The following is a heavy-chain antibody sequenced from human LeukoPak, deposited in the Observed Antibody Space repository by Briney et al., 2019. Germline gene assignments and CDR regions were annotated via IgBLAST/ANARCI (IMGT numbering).Heavy chain of an antibody. J-gene: IGHJ3*02. CDR1: GYFISSGYY. V-gene: IGHV4-38-2*01. CDR2: LYHSGST. Sequence: SATLSLTCAVSGYFISSGYYWGWIRQPPGKGLEWIGSLYHSGSTYYNPSLKSRVTISVDTSKNRFSLKLSSVTAADTAVYFCARHGGRYCSSTSCPGLAFDIWGQGTMVTVSS. CDR3: ARHGGRYCSSTSCPGLAFDI. D-gene: IGHD2-2*01.